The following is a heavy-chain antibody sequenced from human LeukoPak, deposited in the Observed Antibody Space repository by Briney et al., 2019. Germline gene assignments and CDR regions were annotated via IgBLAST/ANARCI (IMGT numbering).Heavy chain of an antibody. D-gene: IGHD3-22*01. CDR2: ISYDGSNK. V-gene: IGHV3-30*18. J-gene: IGHJ3*02. Sequence: GGSLRLSCAASGFTFSSYGMHWVRQAPGKGLEWVAVISYDGSNKYYADSVKGRFTISRDNSKNTLYLQMYSLRAEDTAVYYCAKATNYYDSSGYYSDAFDIWGQGTMVTVSS. CDR3: AKATNYYDSSGYYSDAFDI. CDR1: GFTFSSYG.